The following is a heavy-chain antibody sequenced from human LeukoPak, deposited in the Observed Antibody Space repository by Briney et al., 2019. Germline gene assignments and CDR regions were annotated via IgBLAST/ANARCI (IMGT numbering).Heavy chain of an antibody. CDR1: GYSISSGYY. J-gene: IGHJ4*02. Sequence: SETLSLACAVSGYSISSGYYWGWIRQPPGKGLEWIGSIYHSGSTYYNPSLKSRVTISVDTSKNQFSLKLSSVTAADTAVYYCARDNFLEWLDYWGQGTLVTVSS. CDR2: IYHSGST. CDR3: ARDNFLEWLDY. D-gene: IGHD3-3*01. V-gene: IGHV4-38-2*02.